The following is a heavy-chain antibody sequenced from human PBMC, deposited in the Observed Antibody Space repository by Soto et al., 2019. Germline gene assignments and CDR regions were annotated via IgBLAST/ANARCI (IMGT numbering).Heavy chain of an antibody. Sequence: LRLSFAASGFTFISYAMHWVRQAPGKGLEWVAVISYDGSNKYYADSVKGRFTISRDNSKNTLYLQMNSLRAEDTAVYYCARTSGSYYYPNKDYWGQGTLVTVSS. V-gene: IGHV3-30-3*01. CDR3: ARTSGSYYYPNKDY. D-gene: IGHD3-10*01. CDR1: GFTFISYA. J-gene: IGHJ4*02. CDR2: ISYDGSNK.